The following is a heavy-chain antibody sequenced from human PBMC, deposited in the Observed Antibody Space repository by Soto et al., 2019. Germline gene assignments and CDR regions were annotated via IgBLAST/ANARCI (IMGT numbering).Heavy chain of an antibody. V-gene: IGHV3-33*01. CDR2: IWYDGSNK. CDR1: GFTFSSYG. Sequence: GGSVRLSCAASGFTFSSYGMHWVRQAPGKGLEGVAVIWYDGSNKYYGDSGEGRGTISRDNYKKTLYLQMNSLRAEETAVYYCERAKGGHYHTDYWGKRNLVTV. J-gene: IGHJ4*02. CDR3: ERAKGGHYHTDY. D-gene: IGHD3-22*01.